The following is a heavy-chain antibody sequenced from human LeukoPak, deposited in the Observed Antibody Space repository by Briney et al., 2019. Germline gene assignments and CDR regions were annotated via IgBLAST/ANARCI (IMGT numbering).Heavy chain of an antibody. D-gene: IGHD3-10*01. CDR1: GFTFSSYA. CDR2: ISSSSSYI. J-gene: IGHJ4*02. V-gene: IGHV3-21*01. CDR3: ARDKRPMVRGVGYFDY. Sequence: PGGSLRLSCAASGFTFSSYAMSWVRQAPGKGLEWVSSISSSSSYIYYADSVKGRFTISRDNAKNSLYLQMNSLRAEDTAVYYCARDKRPMVRGVGYFDYWGQGTLVTVSS.